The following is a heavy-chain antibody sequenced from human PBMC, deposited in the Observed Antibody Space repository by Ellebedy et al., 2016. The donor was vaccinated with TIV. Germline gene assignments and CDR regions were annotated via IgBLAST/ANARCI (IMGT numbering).Heavy chain of an antibody. CDR2: IASKAYGGTA. CDR3: TRNTVTTHFDY. D-gene: IGHD4-11*01. V-gene: IGHV3-49*03. J-gene: IGHJ4*02. CDR1: GFTFGDYA. Sequence: GGSLRLSXTASGFTFGDYALSWFRQAPGKGLEWVGYIASKAYGGTAEYAASVKGRFTISRDDSKSIAYLQMNSLKTEDTAVYYCTRNTVTTHFDYWGQGTLVTVSS.